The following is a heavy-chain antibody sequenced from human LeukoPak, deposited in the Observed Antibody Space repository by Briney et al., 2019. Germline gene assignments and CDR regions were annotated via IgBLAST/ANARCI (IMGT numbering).Heavy chain of an antibody. Sequence: SETLSLTCTVSGGSISDGDYYWSWIRQPPGKGLEWIGYIYYSGSTYYNPSLKSRLTISVDTSKNQFYLRLSSVTAADTAVYYCARARMATTPFDYWGQGTLVTVSS. V-gene: IGHV4-30-4*01. CDR3: ARARMATTPFDY. D-gene: IGHD5-24*01. CDR2: IYYSGST. J-gene: IGHJ4*02. CDR1: GGSISDGDYY.